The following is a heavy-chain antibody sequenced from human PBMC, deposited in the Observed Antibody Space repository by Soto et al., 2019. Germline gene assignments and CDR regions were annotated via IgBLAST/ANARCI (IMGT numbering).Heavy chain of an antibody. Sequence: QVQLVQSGAEVKKPGSSVKVSCKASGGTLSSYAITWVRQAPEQGLEWMEGIIPTFGTANYAQKFQGRVTITADEATSTAYMELSSLRSEDTAVYYCAIGGVVDYSTARGGEYFQHWGQGTLVTVSS. CDR1: GGTLSSYA. J-gene: IGHJ1*01. CDR3: AIGGVVDYSTARGGEYFQH. V-gene: IGHV1-69*01. CDR2: IIPTFGTA. D-gene: IGHD3-10*01.